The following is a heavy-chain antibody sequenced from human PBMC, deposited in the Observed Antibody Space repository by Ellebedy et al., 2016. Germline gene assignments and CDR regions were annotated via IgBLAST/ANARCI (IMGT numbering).Heavy chain of an antibody. D-gene: IGHD3-22*01. V-gene: IGHV3-15*01. CDR3: TTAHWWLFAA. Sequence: GGSLRLSXPASGSTLSNAWMSWVRQAPGKGLEWVGRIKSKTDGGTPDYAAPVKGRFTISRDDSKNTLYLQMNSLKTEDTAVYYCTTAHWWLFAAWGQGTLVTVSS. CDR2: IKSKTDGGTP. CDR1: GSTLSNAW. J-gene: IGHJ5*02.